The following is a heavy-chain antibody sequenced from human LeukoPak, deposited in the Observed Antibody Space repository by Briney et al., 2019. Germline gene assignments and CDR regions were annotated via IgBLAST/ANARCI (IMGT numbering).Heavy chain of an antibody. CDR1: GYSISSGYY. D-gene: IGHD6-13*01. CDR2: IYHSGST. CDR3: ARQNSIAAAGNWFDP. J-gene: IGHJ5*02. V-gene: IGHV4-38-2*01. Sequence: ASEALSLTCAVSGYSISSGYYWGWIRQPPGKGLEWIWSIYHSGSTYYNPSLKSRVTISVDTSKNQFSLKLSSVTAADTAVYYCARQNSIAAAGNWFDPWGQGTLVTVSS.